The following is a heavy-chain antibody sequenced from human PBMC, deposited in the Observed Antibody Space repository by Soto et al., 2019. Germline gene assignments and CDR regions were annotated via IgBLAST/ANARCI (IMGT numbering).Heavy chain of an antibody. Sequence: SGPTLVNPTQTLTLTCTFSGLSLTSTGVGVCWIRQPPGKALEWLALSYWDDDKRYSQSLRSRRTITMDTSKNQVALTLTNIDHADAGTYLCASASYSDQHYHGRGVWGRGCRFTVSS. V-gene: IGHV2-5*02. CDR1: GLSLTSTGVG. CDR2: SYWDDDK. CDR3: ASASYSDQHYHGRGV. J-gene: IGHJ6*02. D-gene: IGHD2-15*01.